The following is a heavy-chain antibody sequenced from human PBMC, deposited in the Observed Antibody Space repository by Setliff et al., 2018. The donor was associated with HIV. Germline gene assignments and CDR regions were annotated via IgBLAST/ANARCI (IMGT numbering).Heavy chain of an antibody. CDR2: IKSKTDGGTT. V-gene: IGHV3-15*01. CDR3: TSLRGSSGWYRDY. J-gene: IGHJ4*02. D-gene: IGHD6-19*01. Sequence: LRLSCAASGFTFSNAWMSWVRQAPGKGLEWVGRIKSKTDGGTTDYAAPVKGRFTISRDDSKNTLYLQMNSLKTEDTAVYYCTSLRGSSGWYRDYWGQGTLVTVS. CDR1: GFTFSNAW.